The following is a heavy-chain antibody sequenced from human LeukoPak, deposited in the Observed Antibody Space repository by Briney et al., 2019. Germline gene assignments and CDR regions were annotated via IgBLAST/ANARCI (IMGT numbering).Heavy chain of an antibody. V-gene: IGHV3-48*03. J-gene: IGHJ5*01. CDR2: ISGSGGSS. CDR1: GFTFSSYG. CDR3: ARWLDF. Sequence: GGSLRLSCAASGFTFSSYGMIWVRQAPEKGLEWVSGISGSGGSSYYADSVKGRFTISRDNAKNSLYLEMSSLRAEDTAVYYCARWLDFWGQGTLVTVSS.